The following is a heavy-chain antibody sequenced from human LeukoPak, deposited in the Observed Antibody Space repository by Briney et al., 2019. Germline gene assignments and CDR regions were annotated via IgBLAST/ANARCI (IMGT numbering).Heavy chain of an antibody. D-gene: IGHD3-10*02. CDR3: AKEQGHAKPYVY. CDR2: ISGDGART. CDR1: GFTFSNYG. Sequence: GGSLRLSCAASGFTFSNYGMNWVRQVPGKGLEWVSAISGDGARTYYADSVKGRFTISRDNSRNTVDLQMDSLRAEDTAVFYCAKEQGHAKPYVYWGQGTLVTVSS. J-gene: IGHJ4*02. V-gene: IGHV3-23*01.